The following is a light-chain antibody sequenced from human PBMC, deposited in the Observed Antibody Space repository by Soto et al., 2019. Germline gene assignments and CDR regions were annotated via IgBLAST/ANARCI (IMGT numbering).Light chain of an antibody. V-gene: IGLV2-23*01. CDR3: CSYADITSVV. J-gene: IGLJ2*01. Sequence: QSVLTQPASVSGSPGQSITISCTGTSSAVGSYNFVSWYQQHPGKVPKLMIYEDTKRPSGVSSRFSGSKSGNTASLTISGLQAEDEADYYCCSYADITSVVFGGGTKVTVL. CDR1: SSAVGSYNF. CDR2: EDT.